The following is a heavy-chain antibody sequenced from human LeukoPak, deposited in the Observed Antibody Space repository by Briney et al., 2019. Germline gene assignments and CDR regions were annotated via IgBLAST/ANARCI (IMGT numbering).Heavy chain of an antibody. Sequence: SVKVSCKASGGTFSSYAISWVRQDPGQGLEWMGGIIPIFGTANYAQKVQGRVTITTDESTSTAYMELSSLRSEDTAVYYCARCCSTRKRVDAFDIWGQGTMVTVSS. J-gene: IGHJ3*02. CDR2: IIPIFGTA. V-gene: IGHV1-69*05. CDR1: GGTFSSYA. CDR3: ARCCSTRKRVDAFDI. D-gene: IGHD2-2*02.